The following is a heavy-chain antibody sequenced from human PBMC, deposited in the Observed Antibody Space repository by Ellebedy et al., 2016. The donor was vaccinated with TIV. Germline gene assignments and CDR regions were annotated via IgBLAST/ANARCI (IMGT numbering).Heavy chain of an antibody. CDR2: IGTAGDT. V-gene: IGHV3-13*01. Sequence: GESLKISCAASGFTFRSYDMHWVRQATGKGLEWVSAIGTAGDTYYPGSVKGRFTISRENAKNSLYLQMNSLRAEYTAVYYCARVRFGDTAVDYWGQGTLVTVSS. CDR3: ARVRFGDTAVDY. CDR1: GFTFRSYD. J-gene: IGHJ4*02. D-gene: IGHD5-18*01.